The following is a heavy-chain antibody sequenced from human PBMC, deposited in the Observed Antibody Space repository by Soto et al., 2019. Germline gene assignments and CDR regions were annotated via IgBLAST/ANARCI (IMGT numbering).Heavy chain of an antibody. CDR2: TFHSGAT. CDR3: ARGGHVGSATSCCHNF. V-gene: IGHV4-30-4*01. D-gene: IGHD2-2*01. CDR1: GDSISSGFYY. Sequence: SETLSLTCTVSGDSISSGFYYWTWIRQTPGKGLEWIGYTFHSGATYFNSSLEGRVSISVDTSKNQFFLKLTSVTAADTAVYYCARGGHVGSATSCCHNFWGQGTLVTVSS. J-gene: IGHJ4*02.